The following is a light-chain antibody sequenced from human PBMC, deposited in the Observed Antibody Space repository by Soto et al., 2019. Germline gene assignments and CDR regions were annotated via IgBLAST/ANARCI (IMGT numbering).Light chain of an antibody. CDR2: TTS. CDR1: QNINNF. V-gene: IGKV1-5*03. J-gene: IGKJ1*01. CDR3: RQYYSDWT. Sequence: DIQLTQSPSTLSASVGDRVTITCRASQNINNFLAWYQQKPGKAPKLLIYTTSTLEHGVPSRFSGRGSGTDFTLTISSLQPDDLATYFWRQYYSDWTFGQGTKVEI.